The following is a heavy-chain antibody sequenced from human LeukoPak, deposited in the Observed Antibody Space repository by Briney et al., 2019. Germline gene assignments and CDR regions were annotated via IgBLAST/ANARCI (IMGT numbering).Heavy chain of an antibody. CDR3: ARAGDYGDSRSHY. Sequence: GGSLRLSCAASGFTFSNYEINWVRQAPGKGLEWVSYMSSSGSTIYYADSVKGRFTISRDNAKNSLYLQMNSLRAEDTAVYYCARAGDYGDSRSHYWGQGTLVTVSS. CDR2: MSSSGSTI. D-gene: IGHD4-17*01. V-gene: IGHV3-48*03. CDR1: GFTFSNYE. J-gene: IGHJ4*02.